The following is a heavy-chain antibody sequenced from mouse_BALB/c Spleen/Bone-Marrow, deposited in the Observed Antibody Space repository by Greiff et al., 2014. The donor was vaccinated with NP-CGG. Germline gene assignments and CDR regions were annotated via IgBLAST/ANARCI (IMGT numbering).Heavy chain of an antibody. J-gene: IGHJ2*01. Sequence: VNLVESGPGLVQPSQSLSITCTVSGFSLTNYGEHWVRQSPGKGLEWLGVIWSGGSTDYNAAFISRLTISKDNSKSQVFFKMNSLQANDTTIYYCAKKPTIGTIGYWGQGTTLTVSS. CDR3: AKKPTIGTIGY. V-gene: IGHV2-2*02. D-gene: IGHD2-14*01. CDR1: GFSLTNYG. CDR2: IWSGGST.